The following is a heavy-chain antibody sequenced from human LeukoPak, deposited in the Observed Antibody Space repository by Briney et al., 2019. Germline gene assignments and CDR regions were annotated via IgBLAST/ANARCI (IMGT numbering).Heavy chain of an antibody. Sequence: PSETLSLTCTGSGGSISSYYWSWIRQPPGKGLEWIGYIYYSGSTNYNPSLKSRATISVDMSKNQFSLKLSSVTAADTAVYCCARNSNYYFDYWGQGTLVTVSS. J-gene: IGHJ4*02. D-gene: IGHD4-23*01. CDR3: ARNSNYYFDY. CDR1: GGSISSYY. V-gene: IGHV4-59*01. CDR2: IYYSGST.